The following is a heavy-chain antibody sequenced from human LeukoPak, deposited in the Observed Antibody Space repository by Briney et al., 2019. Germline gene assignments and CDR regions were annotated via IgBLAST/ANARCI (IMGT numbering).Heavy chain of an antibody. CDR2: ISWNSGGI. Sequence: PGGSLRLSCAAAGFTVADYSIHWARQAPGKCLEWVSVISWNSGGIGYANYVKGRFTNSRENAKKSLYLQMNSLRAEDTAVYYCARDIYGYFDLWGRGTLVTVSS. D-gene: IGHD3-16*01. V-gene: IGHV3-9*01. CDR3: ARDIYGYFDL. CDR1: GFTVADYS. J-gene: IGHJ2*01.